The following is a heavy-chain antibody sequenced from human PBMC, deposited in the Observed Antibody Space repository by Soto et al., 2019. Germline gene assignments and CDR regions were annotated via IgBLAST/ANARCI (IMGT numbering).Heavy chain of an antibody. Sequence: GGSLRLSCAASGFTLSTYGMHWVRQAPGKGLEWVAVISYDGNSKDYADSVKGRFTISRDNSKNTLYLQMNSLRAEDTAVYYCAKASYNWNDNFDCWGQGTLVTVSS. J-gene: IGHJ4*02. CDR1: GFTLSTYG. CDR2: ISYDGNSK. D-gene: IGHD1-1*01. V-gene: IGHV3-30*18. CDR3: AKASYNWNDNFDC.